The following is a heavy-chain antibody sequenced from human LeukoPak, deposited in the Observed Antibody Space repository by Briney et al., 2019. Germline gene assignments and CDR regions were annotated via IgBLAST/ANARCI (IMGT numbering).Heavy chain of an antibody. D-gene: IGHD3-22*01. Sequence: SETLSLTCTVSGYPISSGYYWGWIRQPPGKGLEWIGSIYHSGSTYYNPSLKSRVTISVDTSKNQFSLKLSSVTAADTAVYYCARVDYYDSSGYYYESGAFDIWGQGTMVTVSS. CDR3: ARVDYYDSSGYYYESGAFDI. CDR2: IYHSGST. CDR1: GYPISSGYY. J-gene: IGHJ3*02. V-gene: IGHV4-38-2*02.